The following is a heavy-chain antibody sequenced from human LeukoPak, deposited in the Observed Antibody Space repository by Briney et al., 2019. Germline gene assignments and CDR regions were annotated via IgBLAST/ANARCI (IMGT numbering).Heavy chain of an antibody. CDR1: AGSISSGGYS. J-gene: IGHJ1*01. Sequence: PSETLSLTCAVSAGSISSGGYSWSWIPQPPRTGLEWIGYIYHGGSTYYNPSLKSRVTISVDRSKNQFSLKLTSVTAADTAVYYCASDFGGHFQHWGQGTLVTVSS. D-gene: IGHD4-23*01. CDR3: ASDFGGHFQH. V-gene: IGHV4-30-2*01. CDR2: IYHGGST.